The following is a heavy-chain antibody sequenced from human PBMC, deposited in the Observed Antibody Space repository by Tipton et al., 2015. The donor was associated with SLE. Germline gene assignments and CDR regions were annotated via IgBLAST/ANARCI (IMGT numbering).Heavy chain of an antibody. Sequence: SLRLSCAASGFTFTSYAMNWVRQAPGKGLEWVSAISGSGGSTYYADSVKGRFTISRDNSKNTLYLQMNSLRAEDTAVYYCAKEPGGVTLGYWGQGTLVTVSS. J-gene: IGHJ4*02. CDR2: ISGSGGST. CDR3: AKEPGGVTLGY. CDR1: GFTFTSYA. D-gene: IGHD2-21*02. V-gene: IGHV3-23*01.